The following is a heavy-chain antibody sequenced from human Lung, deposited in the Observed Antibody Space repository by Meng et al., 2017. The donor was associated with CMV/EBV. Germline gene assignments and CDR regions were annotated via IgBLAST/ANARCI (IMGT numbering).Heavy chain of an antibody. V-gene: IGHV3-21*01. J-gene: IGHJ3*02. Sequence: GGSXRLXCAASGFTFSGYSMHWVRQAPGKGLEWVSSISISRAYMLYADSVKGRFTISRDNAKNSLYLQINSLRAEDTAVYYCARGYTGGELAAAFDIWGPAXMVTVSS. CDR3: ARGYTGGELAAAFDI. CDR2: ISISRAYM. D-gene: IGHD3-16*01. CDR1: GFTFSGYS.